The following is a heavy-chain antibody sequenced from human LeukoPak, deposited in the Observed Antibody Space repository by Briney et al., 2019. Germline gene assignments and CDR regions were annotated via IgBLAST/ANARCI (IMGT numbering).Heavy chain of an antibody. V-gene: IGHV4-34*01. Sequence: SETLSLTCTVSGGSISSYYWNWIRQPPGKGLEWIGEINHSGSTNYNPSLKSRVTISVDTSKNQFSLKLSSVTAADTAVYYCARGQYQKGYYYYYGMDVWGQGTTVTVSS. CDR3: ARGQYQKGYYYYYGMDV. CDR1: GGSISSYY. D-gene: IGHD2-2*01. J-gene: IGHJ6*02. CDR2: INHSGST.